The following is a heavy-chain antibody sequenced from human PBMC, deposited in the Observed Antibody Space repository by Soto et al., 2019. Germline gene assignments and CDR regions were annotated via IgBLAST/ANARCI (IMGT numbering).Heavy chain of an antibody. CDR2: ISAYNGNT. V-gene: IGHV1-18*01. CDR3: ARTTMTFYYFDF. CDR1: GYTFTSYA. Sequence: ASVKVSCKASGYTFTSYAISWVRQAPGQGLEWMGWISAYNGNTNYAQKLQGRVTMTTDTSTSTAYMELRSLRSDDTAVYYCARTTMTFYYFDFWGQGTLVTVSS. J-gene: IGHJ4*02. D-gene: IGHD4-17*01.